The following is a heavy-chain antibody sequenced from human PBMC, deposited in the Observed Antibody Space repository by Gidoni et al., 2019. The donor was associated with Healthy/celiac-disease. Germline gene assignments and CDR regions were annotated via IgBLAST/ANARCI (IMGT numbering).Heavy chain of an antibody. CDR3: AKDSGSGSYVGFDY. J-gene: IGHJ4*02. CDR2: ISWNSGSI. D-gene: IGHD3-10*01. CDR1: GFPFDDYA. Sequence: EVQLVESGGGLVQPGRSLRLSCAASGFPFDDYAMHWVRQAPGKGLEWVSGISWNSGSIGYADSVKGRFTISRDNAKNSLYLQMNSLRAEDTALYYCAKDSGSGSYVGFDYWGQGTLVTVSS. V-gene: IGHV3-9*01.